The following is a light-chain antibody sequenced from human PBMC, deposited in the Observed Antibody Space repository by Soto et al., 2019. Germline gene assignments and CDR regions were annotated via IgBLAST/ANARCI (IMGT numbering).Light chain of an antibody. J-gene: IGKJ1*01. CDR3: QQYNNWPWT. CDR2: DAS. Sequence: TQSPSSLSASVGGRVIITCRASQGIANYLAWYQRKPGQAPRLLIYDASTRATGIPARFSGSGSGAEFTLTISSVQSEDSAIHYCQQYNNWPWTFGQGTKVDIK. CDR1: QGIANY. V-gene: IGKV3-15*01.